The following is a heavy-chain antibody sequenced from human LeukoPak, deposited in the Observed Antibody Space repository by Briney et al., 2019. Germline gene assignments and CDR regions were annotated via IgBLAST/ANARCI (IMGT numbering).Heavy chain of an antibody. D-gene: IGHD4-17*01. V-gene: IGHV3-7*01. CDR1: GFTFSSYW. CDR3: AREATTVIYGPDY. Sequence: PGGSLRLSCAASGFTFSSYWMSWVRQAPGKGLEWVANIKQDGSEKYYVDSVKGRFTISRDNAKDSLYLQMNSLRAEDTAVYHCAREATTVIYGPDYWGQGTLVTVSS. CDR2: IKQDGSEK. J-gene: IGHJ4*02.